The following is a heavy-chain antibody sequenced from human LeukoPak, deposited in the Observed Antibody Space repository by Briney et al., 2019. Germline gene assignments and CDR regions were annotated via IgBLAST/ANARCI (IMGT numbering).Heavy chain of an antibody. CDR2: IYHSGST. Sequence: GSLRLSCAASGITFIKYSMTWARQPPGKGLEWIGEIYHSGSTNYNPSLKSRVTISVDKSKNQFSLKLSSVTAADTAVYYCARVAVAAYFDYWGQGTLVTVSS. D-gene: IGHD6-19*01. J-gene: IGHJ4*02. CDR3: ARVAVAAYFDY. V-gene: IGHV4-4*02. CDR1: GITFIKYS.